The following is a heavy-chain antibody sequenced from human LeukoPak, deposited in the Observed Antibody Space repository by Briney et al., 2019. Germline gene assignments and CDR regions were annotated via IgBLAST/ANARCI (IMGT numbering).Heavy chain of an antibody. CDR3: ARGEVGATRNWFDP. J-gene: IGHJ5*02. V-gene: IGHV1-3*01. CDR1: GYTFRNYA. Sequence: ASVKVSCKASGYTFRNYAMHWVRQAPGQRLEWMGWVHVGNGDTRYSQNFQGRVTITRDTSASTAYMELSSLRSEDTAVYYCARGEVGATRNWFDPWGQGTLVTVSS. CDR2: VHVGNGDT. D-gene: IGHD1-26*01.